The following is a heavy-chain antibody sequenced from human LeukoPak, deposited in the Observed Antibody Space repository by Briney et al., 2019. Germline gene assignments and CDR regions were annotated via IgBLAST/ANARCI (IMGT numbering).Heavy chain of an antibody. J-gene: IGHJ4*02. CDR3: ARLTDYGDYEKFDY. V-gene: IGHV5-51*01. CDR2: IYPGDSDT. Sequence: GESLKISCKGSGYSSTSYWIGWVRQMPGKGLEGMGIIYPGDSDTRYSPSFQGQVTISADKSISTAYLQWSSLKASDTAMYFCARLTDYGDYEKFDYWGQGTLVTVSS. D-gene: IGHD4-17*01. CDR1: GYSSTSYW.